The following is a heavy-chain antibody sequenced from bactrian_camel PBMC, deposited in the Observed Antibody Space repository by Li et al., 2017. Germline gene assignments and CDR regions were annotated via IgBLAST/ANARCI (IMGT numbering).Heavy chain of an antibody. CDR3: AADASIRSCLSGDGFAY. Sequence: HVQLVESGGGLVQPGGSLRLACATQGFIFGNYWMYWVRQAPGKGLEWVSSINTDGLATYYSDSMKGRSTISRDNNKNTVHLQLNSLKPEDTGVYYCAADASIRSCLSGDGFAYWGQGTQVTV. CDR2: INTDGLAT. CDR1: GFIFGNYW. D-gene: IGHD1*01. V-gene: IGHV3S1*01. J-gene: IGHJ6*01.